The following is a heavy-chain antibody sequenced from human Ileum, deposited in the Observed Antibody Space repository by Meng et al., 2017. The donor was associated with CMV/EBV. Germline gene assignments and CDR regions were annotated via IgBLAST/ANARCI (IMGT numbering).Heavy chain of an antibody. CDR1: GFSFGGYA. J-gene: IGHJ4*02. CDR2: ISGSGQMT. D-gene: IGHD2-21*01. CDR3: AKERIELWCFDY. Sequence: GESLKISCGVSGFSFGGYAMSWVRQVPGKGLEWISSISGSGQMTHYADSVKGRFIISKDKSRNTLYLQMNSLRAEDTAIYYCAKERIELWCFDYWGQGTLVTVSS. V-gene: IGHV3-23*01.